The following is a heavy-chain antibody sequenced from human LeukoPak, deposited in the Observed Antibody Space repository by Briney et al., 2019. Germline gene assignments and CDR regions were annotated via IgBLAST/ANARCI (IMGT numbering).Heavy chain of an antibody. CDR2: ISGSGGST. J-gene: IGHJ6*02. Sequence: PGGSLRLSCAASGFTFSSYAMSWVRQAPGKGLEWVSAISGSGGSTYYADSVKGRFTISRDNSKNTLYLQMNSLRAEDTAVYYCAKDGSSWYYYYYGMDVWGQGTMVTVSS. CDR3: AKDGSSWYYYYYGMDV. D-gene: IGHD6-13*01. CDR1: GFTFSSYA. V-gene: IGHV3-23*01.